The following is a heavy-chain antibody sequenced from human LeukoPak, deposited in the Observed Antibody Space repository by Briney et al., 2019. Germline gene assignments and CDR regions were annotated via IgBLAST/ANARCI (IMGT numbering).Heavy chain of an antibody. J-gene: IGHJ4*02. Sequence: GGSLRLSCAASGFTFSSYAMSWVRQAPGKGLEWVSAISGSGGSTYYADSVEGRFTISRDNSKNTLYLQMNSLRAEDTAVYYCAKESEHIVVVIAIGYFDYWGQGTLVTVSS. CDR2: ISGSGGST. CDR1: GFTFSSYA. V-gene: IGHV3-23*01. CDR3: AKESEHIVVVIAIGYFDY. D-gene: IGHD2-21*01.